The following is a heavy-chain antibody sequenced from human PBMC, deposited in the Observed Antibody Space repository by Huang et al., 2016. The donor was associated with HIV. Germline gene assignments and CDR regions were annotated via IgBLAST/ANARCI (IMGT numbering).Heavy chain of an antibody. V-gene: IGHV3-23*01. D-gene: IGHD3-9*01. Sequence: EVQLLESGGGLVQPGGSLRLSCAASGFTFNHFALTGVRQAPGRGLEWVSSISGNSASANHLKSGKGRLTICRDKSNNTLFLQINSLRAEDTAVYYCAKNTDFDHDIKYYYFYYMDVWGKGTTVTVSS. CDR3: AKNTDFDHDIKYYYFYYMDV. CDR1: GFTFNHFA. J-gene: IGHJ6*03. CDR2: ISGNSASA.